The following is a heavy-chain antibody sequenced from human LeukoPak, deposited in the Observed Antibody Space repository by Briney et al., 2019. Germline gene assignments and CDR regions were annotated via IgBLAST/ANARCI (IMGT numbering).Heavy chain of an antibody. D-gene: IGHD5-18*01. J-gene: IGHJ4*02. V-gene: IGHV1-2*02. CDR1: GYTFTSYG. CDR3: ARARANSYGGVFASY. CDR2: INPNSGGT. Sequence: ASVKVSCKASGYTFTSYGISWVRQAPGQGLEWMGWINPNSGGTNYAQKFQGRVTMTRDTSISTAYMELSRLRSDDTAVYYCARARANSYGGVFASYWGQGTLVTVSS.